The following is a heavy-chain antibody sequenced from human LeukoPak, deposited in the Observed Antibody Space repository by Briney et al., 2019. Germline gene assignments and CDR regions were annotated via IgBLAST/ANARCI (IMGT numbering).Heavy chain of an antibody. V-gene: IGHV3-7*03. Sequence: GGSLRLSCAASGFTFSSYWMSWVRQAPGKGLEWVANIKQDGREKYYVDSVKGRFTISRDNAKNSVYLQMNSLRADDTAVYYCARVFQGYYVCDYWGQGTLVTVSS. CDR2: IKQDGREK. J-gene: IGHJ4*02. CDR3: ARVFQGYYVCDY. D-gene: IGHD1-26*01. CDR1: GFTFSSYW.